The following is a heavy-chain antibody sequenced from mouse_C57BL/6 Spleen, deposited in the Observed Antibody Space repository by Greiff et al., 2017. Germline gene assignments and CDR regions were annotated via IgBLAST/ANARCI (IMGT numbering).Heavy chain of an antibody. J-gene: IGHJ1*03. CDR1: GYSFPDYN. CDR2: INPNYGTT. CDR3: AVTTVVAPDWYFDV. V-gene: IGHV1-39*01. D-gene: IGHD1-1*01. Sequence: VQLQQSGPELVKPGASVKISCKASGYSFPDYNMTWVKQSNGKSLEWIGVINPNYGTTSYNQKFKGKATFTVDQSSSTAYVQLNRLTSEDSAVYYCAVTTVVAPDWYFDVWGKGTTVTVSS.